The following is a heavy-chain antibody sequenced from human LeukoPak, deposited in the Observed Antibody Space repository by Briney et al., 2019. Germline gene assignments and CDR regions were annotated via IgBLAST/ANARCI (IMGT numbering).Heavy chain of an antibody. Sequence: SETLSLTCDVSGVSFSTYYWSCIRQSPEKGLEWIGEVNHSGYTNYNPSLKGRVTISVDTSKNQFSLKLSSVTAADTAVYYCARQLYGSDYWGQGTLVTVSS. V-gene: IGHV4-34*01. CDR3: ARQLYGSDY. CDR2: VNHSGYT. CDR1: GVSFSTYY. D-gene: IGHD4-17*01. J-gene: IGHJ4*02.